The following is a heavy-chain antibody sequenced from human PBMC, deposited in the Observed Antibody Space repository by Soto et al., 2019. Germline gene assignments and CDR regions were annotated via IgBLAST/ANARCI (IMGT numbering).Heavy chain of an antibody. CDR2: LSGSGIST. CDR1: GFTFSSYA. V-gene: IGHV3-23*01. J-gene: IGHJ4*02. CDR3: ATSYDSSGYDY. Sequence: PGGSLRLSCAASGFTFSSYAMSWVRQAPGKGLEWVSALSGSGISTYYADTVKGRFTISRDNSRNTLYLQMNSLRAEDTAVYYCATSYDSSGYDYWGQGTLVPVSS. D-gene: IGHD3-22*01.